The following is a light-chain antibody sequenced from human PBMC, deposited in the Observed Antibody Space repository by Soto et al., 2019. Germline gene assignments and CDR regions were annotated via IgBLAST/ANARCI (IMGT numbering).Light chain of an antibody. J-gene: IGLJ2*01. V-gene: IGLV1-40*01. CDR1: SSNIGAGYD. CDR2: GDN. CDR3: QSYDSSLSGSV. Sequence: QSVLTQPPSVSGAPGQGVTISCTGSSSNIGAGYDVHWYQHFPGTAPKLLIYGDNNRPSGVPDRFSGSKSGTSASLAITGLQAEDEADYYCQSYDSSLSGSVFGGGTQLTVL.